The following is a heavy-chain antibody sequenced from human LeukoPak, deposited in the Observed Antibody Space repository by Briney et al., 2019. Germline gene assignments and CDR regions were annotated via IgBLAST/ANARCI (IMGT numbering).Heavy chain of an antibody. CDR1: GYTFTGYY. D-gene: IGHD3-22*01. CDR2: INPNSGGT. CDR3: ARYYYDSSAPLFQH. V-gene: IGHV1-2*02. J-gene: IGHJ1*01. Sequence: ASVKVSCKASGYTFTGYYMHWVRQAPGQGLEWMGWINPNSGGTNYAQKFQGRVTMTRDTSISTAYMELSRLRSDDTAVYYCARYYYDSSAPLFQHWGQGTLVTVSS.